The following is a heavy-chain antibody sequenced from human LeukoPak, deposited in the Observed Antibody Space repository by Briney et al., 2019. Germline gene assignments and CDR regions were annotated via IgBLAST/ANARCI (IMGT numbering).Heavy chain of an antibody. CDR3: ARDLGRTVVTPPIY. CDR2: ISAYNGNT. J-gene: IGHJ4*02. CDR1: GYTFTSYG. Sequence: SVKVSCKASGYTFTSYGISWVRQAPGQGLEWMGWISAYNGNTNYAQKLQGRVTMTTDTSTSTAYMELRSLRSDDTAVYYCARDLGRTVVTPPIYWGQGTLVTVSS. V-gene: IGHV1-18*01. D-gene: IGHD4-23*01.